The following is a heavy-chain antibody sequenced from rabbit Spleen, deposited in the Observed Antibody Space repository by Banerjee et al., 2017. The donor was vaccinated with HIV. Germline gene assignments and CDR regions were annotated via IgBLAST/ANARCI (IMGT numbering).Heavy chain of an antibody. CDR2: IDTSNADT. CDR3: ARDLVAVIGWNFNL. V-gene: IGHV1S45*01. CDR1: GFSFSSNW. D-gene: IGHD4-2*01. J-gene: IGHJ4*01. Sequence: LEESGGGLVKPGGTLTLTCTVSGFSFSSNWICWVRQAPGKGLEWIACIDTSNADTDYANWPKGRFSISKTSSTTVTLQMTSLTVADTATYFCARDLVAVIGWNFNLWGPGTLVTVS.